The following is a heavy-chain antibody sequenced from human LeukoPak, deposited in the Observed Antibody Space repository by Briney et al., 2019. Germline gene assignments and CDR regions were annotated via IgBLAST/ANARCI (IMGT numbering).Heavy chain of an antibody. CDR3: TTRLQHHFDY. D-gene: IGHD4-11*01. V-gene: IGHV3-23*01. CDR2: ISDRARNT. J-gene: IGHJ4*02. Sequence: GGSLRLSCATSGFTFSSYTMNWVRQTPGKGLEWVSAISDRARNTHYADSVNGRFTISRDDFLNMVYLQMDRLTVEDTAVYYCTTRLQHHFDYWGQGTQVTVSS. CDR1: GFTFSSYT.